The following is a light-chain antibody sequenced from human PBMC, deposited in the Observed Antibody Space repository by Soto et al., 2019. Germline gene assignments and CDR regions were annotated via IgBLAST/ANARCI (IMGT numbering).Light chain of an antibody. CDR3: SSYAGSNNWA. Sequence: QSALTQPPSASGSPGQSVTISCTGTSSDVGGYNYVSWYQQHPGKAPKLMIYDVSKRPSGVPDRFSGSKSGNTASLTVSGLQAEDEADYYCSSYAGSNNWAFGGGTKLTVL. J-gene: IGLJ3*02. V-gene: IGLV2-8*01. CDR2: DVS. CDR1: SSDVGGYNY.